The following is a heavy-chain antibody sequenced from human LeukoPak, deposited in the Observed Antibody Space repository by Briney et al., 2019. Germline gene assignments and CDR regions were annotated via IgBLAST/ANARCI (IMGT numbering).Heavy chain of an antibody. Sequence: PGGSLRLSCAASGFTFATCAMSWVRQGPGKGLEWVSSISGSGDGTYYADSVKGRLTISRDNSRNTLYLQMNSLRAEDTAVYYCAKLIGSSSDIGWGQGTLVTVSS. V-gene: IGHV3-23*01. CDR2: ISGSGDGT. D-gene: IGHD6-6*01. J-gene: IGHJ4*02. CDR3: AKLIGSSSDIG. CDR1: GFTFATCA.